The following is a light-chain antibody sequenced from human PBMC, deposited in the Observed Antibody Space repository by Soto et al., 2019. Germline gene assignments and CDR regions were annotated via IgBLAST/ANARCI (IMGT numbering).Light chain of an antibody. J-gene: IGKJ1*01. V-gene: IGKV3-15*01. CDR1: QSVSSN. CDR3: QQYNHFWT. Sequence: EIVMTQSPATLSVSPGERATLSCRASQSVSSNLAWYQQKPGQAPRLLIYGASTRATGIPARFSGSGSGTEFTLTITSLHSEDFPVYYCQQYNHFWTFGQGTKVEIK. CDR2: GAS.